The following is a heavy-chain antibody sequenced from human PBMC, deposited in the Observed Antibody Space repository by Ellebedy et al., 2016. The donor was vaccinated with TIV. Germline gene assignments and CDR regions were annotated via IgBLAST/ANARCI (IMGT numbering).Heavy chain of an antibody. CDR1: GGSISSYY. CDR3: ARFYESRSTEDY. D-gene: IGHD3-10*01. J-gene: IGHJ4*02. V-gene: IGHV4-59*08. CDR2: FYNSVNT. Sequence: MPSETLSLTCTVSGGSISSYYWGWVRQPPGKGLEWTGYFYNSVNTNYNPSLKSRVTMSVDTSQNQVSLKLRSVTAADTAVYYCARFYESRSTEDYWGQGTLVIVSS.